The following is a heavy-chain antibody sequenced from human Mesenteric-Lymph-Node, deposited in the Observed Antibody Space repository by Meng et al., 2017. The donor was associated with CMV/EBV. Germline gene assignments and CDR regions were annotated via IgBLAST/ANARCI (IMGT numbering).Heavy chain of an antibody. D-gene: IGHD1-7*01. CDR1: GFTFSSYG. CDR3: AKVPNYRGGPYFDY. V-gene: IGHV3-30*02. CDR2: IRYDGSNK. Sequence: GGSLRLSCAASGFTFSSYGMHWVRQALGKGLEWVAFIRYDGSNKYYADSVKGRFTISRDNSKNTLYLQMNSLRAEDTAVYYCAKVPNYRGGPYFDYWGQGTLVTVSS. J-gene: IGHJ4*02.